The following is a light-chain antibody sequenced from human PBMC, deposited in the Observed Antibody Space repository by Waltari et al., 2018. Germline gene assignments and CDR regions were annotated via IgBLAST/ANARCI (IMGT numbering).Light chain of an antibody. V-gene: IGLV2-11*01. CDR2: DVT. CDR1: SSDIGGYNA. CDR3: CSYKTGNIFV. J-gene: IGLJ6*01. Sequence: QSVVTQPPSVSKSLGQSATFSCVGTSSDIGGYNAVSWYQHHSGTAPRLLIYDVTNRPSGVSDRFSGSKSGNPASLTISGLQAEDEGDYYCCSYKTGNIFVFGSGTKLTVL.